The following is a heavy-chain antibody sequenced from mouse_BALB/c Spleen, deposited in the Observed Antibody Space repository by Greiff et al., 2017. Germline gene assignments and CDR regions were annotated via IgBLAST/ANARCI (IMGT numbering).Heavy chain of an antibody. CDR1: GFTFSDYY. J-gene: IGHJ4*01. CDR2: ISDGGSYT. V-gene: IGHV5-4*02. Sequence: EVQVVESGGGLVKPGGSLKLSCAASGFTFSDYYMYWVRQTPEKRLEWVATISDGGSYTYYPDSVKGRFTISRDNAKNNLYLQMSSLKSEDTAMYYCARDRATGDAMDYWGQGTSVTVSS. D-gene: IGHD3-1*01. CDR3: ARDRATGDAMDY.